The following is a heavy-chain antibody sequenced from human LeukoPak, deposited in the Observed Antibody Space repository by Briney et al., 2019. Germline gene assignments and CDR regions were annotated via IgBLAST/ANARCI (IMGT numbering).Heavy chain of an antibody. CDR1: GFTVSTYG. V-gene: IGHV3-30*02. D-gene: IGHD1-26*01. Sequence: GGSLRLSCLVSGFTVSTYGMQWVRQAPGRGLEWVALISLDGINKHYGDSVRGRFTVSRDNSENTLYLQMNRLRPEDTALYYCAKDKVGGVASDHWGQGALVIVSS. CDR2: ISLDGINK. J-gene: IGHJ4*02. CDR3: AKDKVGGVASDH.